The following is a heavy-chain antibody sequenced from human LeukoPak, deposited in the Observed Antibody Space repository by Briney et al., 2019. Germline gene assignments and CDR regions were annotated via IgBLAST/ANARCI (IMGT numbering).Heavy chain of an antibody. CDR1: GFIFSDYA. Sequence: GGSLRLSCAASGFIFSDYAMHWVRQAPGKGLEWVAVISYDANQNYYAGSVRGRLTISRDNSKSTPYLQMNTLRPEDTAVYYCARADSSSWHNFDYRGQGTLVTVSP. CDR2: ISYDANQN. D-gene: IGHD6-13*01. CDR3: ARADSSSWHNFDY. V-gene: IGHV3-30-3*01. J-gene: IGHJ4*02.